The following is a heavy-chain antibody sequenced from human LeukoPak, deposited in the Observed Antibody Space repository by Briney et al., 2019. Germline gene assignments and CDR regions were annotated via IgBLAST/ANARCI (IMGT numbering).Heavy chain of an antibody. Sequence: HWVRQXXXQGLEWMGWINPNSGGTNYAQKFQGRVTMTRDTSISTAYMELSRLRSDDTAVYYCASLWKAAAGLEIFDPWGQGTLVTVSS. D-gene: IGHD6-13*01. CDR3: ASLWKAAAGLEIFDP. V-gene: IGHV1-2*02. J-gene: IGHJ5*02. CDR2: INPNSGGT.